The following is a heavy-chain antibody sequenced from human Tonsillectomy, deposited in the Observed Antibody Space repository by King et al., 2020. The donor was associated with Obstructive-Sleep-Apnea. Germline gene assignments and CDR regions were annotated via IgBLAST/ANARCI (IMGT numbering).Heavy chain of an antibody. CDR1: GFSLNTDGVG. CDR2: IYWDDDK. D-gene: IGHD3-10*01. Sequence: ITLKESGPTLVKPTQTLTLTCTFSGFSLNTDGVGVGWIRQPPGKALEWLALIYWDDDKRYSSSLKSRLTITKDTSKHQVVLIMTNMDPVDTATYFCAHNALHGSDIYYGILDHWGQGTLVTVSS. CDR3: AHNALHGSDIYYGILDH. J-gene: IGHJ4*02. V-gene: IGHV2-5*02.